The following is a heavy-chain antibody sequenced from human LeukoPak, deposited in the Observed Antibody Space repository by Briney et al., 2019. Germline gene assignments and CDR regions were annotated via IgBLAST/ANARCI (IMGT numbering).Heavy chain of an antibody. D-gene: IGHD2-15*01. V-gene: IGHV3-23*01. CDR2: ISGSGGST. CDR3: AKVPPRYCSGGSCYWFDP. J-gene: IGHJ5*02. Sequence: GGSLRLSCAASGFTFSSYAMSWVRQAPGKGLEWVSAISGSGGSTYYADSVKGRFTISRDNSKNTLYLQMNSLRAEDTAVYYCAKVPPRYCSGGSCYWFDPWGQGTLVTVSS. CDR1: GFTFSSYA.